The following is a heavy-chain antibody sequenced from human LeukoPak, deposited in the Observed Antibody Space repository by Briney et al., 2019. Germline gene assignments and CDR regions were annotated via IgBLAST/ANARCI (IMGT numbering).Heavy chain of an antibody. Sequence: GASVKVSCKASGRTFSSYAISWVRQAPGQGLEWMGGIIPIFGTANYAQKFQGRVTITADKSTSTAYMELSSLRSEDTAVYYCARDLYGSGSNYWGQGTLVTVSS. CDR3: ARDLYGSGSNY. V-gene: IGHV1-69*06. CDR1: GRTFSSYA. CDR2: IIPIFGTA. J-gene: IGHJ4*02. D-gene: IGHD3-10*01.